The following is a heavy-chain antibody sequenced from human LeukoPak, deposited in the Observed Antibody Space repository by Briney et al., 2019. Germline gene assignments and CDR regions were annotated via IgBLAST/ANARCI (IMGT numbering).Heavy chain of an antibody. Sequence: GGSLRLSCAASGFTFSTYWMSWMRQVPGKGLEWVANIKQDGSDKYYVDSVKGRFTISRDNAENSLYLQMNSLRAEDTAVYYCARAPRYNWNLGYYGMDVWGQGTTVTVSS. D-gene: IGHD1-7*01. CDR1: GFTFSTYW. CDR3: ARAPRYNWNLGYYGMDV. V-gene: IGHV3-7*01. CDR2: IKQDGSDK. J-gene: IGHJ6*02.